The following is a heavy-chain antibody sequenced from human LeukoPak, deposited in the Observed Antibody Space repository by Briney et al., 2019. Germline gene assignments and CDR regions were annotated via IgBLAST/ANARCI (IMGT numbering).Heavy chain of an antibody. D-gene: IGHD3-22*01. J-gene: IGHJ4*02. Sequence: PGGSLRLSCAASGFTFSSYAMSWVRQAPGKGLEWVSAISGSGGSTYYADSVKGRFTISRDNSKNTLYLQMNSLRAEDTAVYYCAEETYYYDSSGYYYADYWGQGTLVTVSS. CDR1: GFTFSSYA. V-gene: IGHV3-23*01. CDR2: ISGSGGST. CDR3: AEETYYYDSSGYYYADY.